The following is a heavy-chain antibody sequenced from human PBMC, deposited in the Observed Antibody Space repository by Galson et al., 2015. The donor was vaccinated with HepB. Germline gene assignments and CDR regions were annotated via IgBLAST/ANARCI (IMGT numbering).Heavy chain of an antibody. Sequence: QSGAEVKKPGESLKISCKVSGYSFSNYWIAWVRQMPGKGLEWMGIIYPGDSDTRYSPSFEGQVTISADESISTAYLQWSSLKASDTAIYYWARQDYYYLWSGSYSGAGYFDYWGPGTPVTVSS. J-gene: IGHJ4*02. CDR1: GYSFSNYW. CDR3: ARQDYYYLWSGSYSGAGYFDY. CDR2: IYPGDSDT. V-gene: IGHV5-51*01. D-gene: IGHD3-3*01.